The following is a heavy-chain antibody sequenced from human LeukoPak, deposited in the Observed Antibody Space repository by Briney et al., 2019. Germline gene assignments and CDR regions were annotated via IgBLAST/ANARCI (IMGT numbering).Heavy chain of an antibody. CDR1: GCSFTSYW. Sequence: GGSLQISCKGSGCSFTSYWIGGGRRMPGKGREWMGIIYPGDSDTRYSPSFQGQVTISADKSSSTAYLQWSSLKASDTAMYYCARLDSSSWYLTWQGWGQGTLVTVSS. J-gene: IGHJ4*02. CDR3: ARLDSSSWYLTWQG. D-gene: IGHD6-13*01. CDR2: IYPGDSDT. V-gene: IGHV5-51*01.